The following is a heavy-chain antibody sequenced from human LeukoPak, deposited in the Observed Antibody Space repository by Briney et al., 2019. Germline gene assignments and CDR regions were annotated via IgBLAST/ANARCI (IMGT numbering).Heavy chain of an antibody. D-gene: IGHD1-26*01. Sequence: SETLSLTCAVYGGSFSGYYWSWIRQPPGKGLEWIGEINHSGSTNYNPSLKSRVTISVDTSKNQFSLKLSSVTAADTAVYYCARERMGATWEAFDIWGQGTMVTVSS. CDR3: ARERMGATWEAFDI. CDR1: GGSFSGYY. J-gene: IGHJ3*02. V-gene: IGHV4-34*01. CDR2: INHSGST.